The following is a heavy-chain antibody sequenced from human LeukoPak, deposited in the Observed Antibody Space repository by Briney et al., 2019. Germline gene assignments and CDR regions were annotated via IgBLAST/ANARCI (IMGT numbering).Heavy chain of an antibody. CDR1: ENTFTNYY. J-gene: IGHJ4*02. D-gene: IGHD6-13*01. Sequence: ASVKVSCEASENTFTNYYMHWVRQAPGQGLEWLGLINPNGDRTAYAPSFQGRVTMTRDTSTTTVYLELSSLRSEDTAVYYCARTPQRVIAAAGTRLYYFDYWGQGTLVTVSS. V-gene: IGHV1-46*01. CDR3: ARTPQRVIAAAGTRLYYFDY. CDR2: INPNGDRT.